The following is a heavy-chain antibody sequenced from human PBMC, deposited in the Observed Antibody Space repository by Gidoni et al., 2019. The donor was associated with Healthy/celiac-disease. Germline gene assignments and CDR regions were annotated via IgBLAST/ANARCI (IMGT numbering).Heavy chain of an antibody. CDR2: IYYSGRT. J-gene: IGHJ4*02. Sequence: QLQLQESGPGLVKPSETLSLTCPVSGGSISSSSYYWGWVRQPPGKGLEWIGSIYYSGRTYYNPSLKSRVTRSVDTSKNQFSLKLSSGTAADTAVDYCARQGVEYYDSSGYYGFDYWGQGTLVTVSS. CDR3: ARQGVEYYDSSGYYGFDY. D-gene: IGHD3-22*01. CDR1: GGSISSSSYY. V-gene: IGHV4-39*01.